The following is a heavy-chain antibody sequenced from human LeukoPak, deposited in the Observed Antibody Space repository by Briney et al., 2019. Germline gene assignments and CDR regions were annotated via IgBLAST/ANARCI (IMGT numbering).Heavy chain of an antibody. CDR3: AGVAYTYYYYYMDV. V-gene: IGHV4-61*09. J-gene: IGHJ6*03. Sequence: PSETLSLTCTVSGGSISSGSYYWSWIRQPAGKGLEWIGHIFTSGSTNYNPSLKSRVTISVDTSKNQFSLKLSSVTAADTAVYYCAGVAYTYYYYYMDVWGKGTTVTVSS. D-gene: IGHD2-21*01. CDR1: GGSISSGSYY. CDR2: IFTSGST.